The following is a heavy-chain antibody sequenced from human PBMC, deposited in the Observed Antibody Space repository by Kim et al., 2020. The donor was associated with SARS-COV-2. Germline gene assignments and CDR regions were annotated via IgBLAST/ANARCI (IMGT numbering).Heavy chain of an antibody. V-gene: IGHV3-11*06. CDR3: ARDTNPAHIVVSRGGVGMDV. J-gene: IGHJ6*02. Sequence: RFTISRDNAKNSLYLQMNSLRAEDTAVYYCARDTNPAHIVVSRGGVGMDVWGQGTTVTVSS. D-gene: IGHD2-2*01.